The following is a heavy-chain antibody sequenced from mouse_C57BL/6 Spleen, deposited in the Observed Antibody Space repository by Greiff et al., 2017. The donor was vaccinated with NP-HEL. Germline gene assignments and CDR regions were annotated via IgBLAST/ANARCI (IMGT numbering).Heavy chain of an antibody. Sequence: EVQLQQSGPELVKPGASVKIPCKASGYTFTDYNMDWVKQSHGKSLEWIGDINPNNGGTIYNQKFKGKATLTVDKSSSPAYIELRSLTSEDTAVYYCARGYDVYYDYFDYWGQGTTLTVSS. CDR2: INPNNGGT. V-gene: IGHV1-18*01. D-gene: IGHD2-3*01. CDR3: ARGYDVYYDYFDY. CDR1: GYTFTDYN. J-gene: IGHJ2*01.